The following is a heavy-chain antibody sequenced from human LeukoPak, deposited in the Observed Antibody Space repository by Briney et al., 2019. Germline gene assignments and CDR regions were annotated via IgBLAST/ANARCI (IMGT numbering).Heavy chain of an antibody. D-gene: IGHD1-26*01. CDR2: IYSGGAT. J-gene: IGHJ5*02. CDR3: ARDREGP. V-gene: IGHV3-53*01. CDR1: GFTVSNYY. Sequence: GGSLRLSCAASGFTVSNYYMRWVRQAPGKGLEWVSSIYSGGATKYAASVKGRFTISRDNSKSRLSRQMTSLRPEDTAVYYCARDREGPWGQGTLVTVSS.